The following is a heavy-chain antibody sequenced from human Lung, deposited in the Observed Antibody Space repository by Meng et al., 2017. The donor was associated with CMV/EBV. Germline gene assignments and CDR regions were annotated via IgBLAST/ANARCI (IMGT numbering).Heavy chain of an antibody. V-gene: IGHV1-8*01. CDR2: VNPYNGDG. D-gene: IGHD4-17*01. J-gene: IGHJ6*02. CDR3: VRAVHGLEI. Sequence: ASVXVSCKASGYTLTTYCINWVRQAPGQGLEWMGWVNPYNGDGGYAQRFQGRVTVTTDTSINTAYLELTSLRSDDTAVYYCVRAVHGLEIWGQGTTATSP. CDR1: GYTLTTYC.